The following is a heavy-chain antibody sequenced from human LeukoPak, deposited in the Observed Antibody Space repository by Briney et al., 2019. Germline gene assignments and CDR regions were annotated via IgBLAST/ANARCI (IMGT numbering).Heavy chain of an antibody. CDR1: GFTFSSYD. CDR3: ARGANYYDSSGYYYDY. V-gene: IGHV3-13*01. D-gene: IGHD3-22*01. J-gene: IGHJ4*02. CDR2: IGTAGDT. Sequence: GGSLRLSCAASGFTFSSYDMHWVRQATGKSLEWVSAIGTAGDTYYPGSVKGRFTISRENAKNSLYLQMNSLRAGDTAVYYCARGANYYDSSGYYYDYWGQGTLVTVSS.